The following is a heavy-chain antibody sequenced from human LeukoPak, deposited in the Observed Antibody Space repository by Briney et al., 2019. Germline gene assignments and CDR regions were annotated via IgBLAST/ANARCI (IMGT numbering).Heavy chain of an antibody. D-gene: IGHD6-13*01. CDR3: ARDTGYSSSWYEYNWFDP. CDR2: INPNSGGT. J-gene: IGHJ5*02. V-gene: IGHV1-2*02. CDR1: GYTFTGYY. Sequence: ASVKVSCKASGYTFTGYYMHWVRQAPGQGLEWMGWINPNSGGTNYAQKFQGRVTMTRDTSISTAYMELSRLRSDDTAVYYCARDTGYSSSWYEYNWFDPWGQGTLVTVSS.